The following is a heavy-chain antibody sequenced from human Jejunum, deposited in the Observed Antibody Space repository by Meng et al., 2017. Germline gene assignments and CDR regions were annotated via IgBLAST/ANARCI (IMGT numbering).Heavy chain of an antibody. Sequence: VQLVKPGYELKRPGASVKVSCKSSGDTFTNYAINWGRQAPGQGLQWMGRINTNTGKPTYAQDFTGRFVFSLDTSVTTAYLEISSLEAEDTATYYCARDMYSYGYYDYWGQGTLVTVSS. CDR2: INTNTGKP. CDR3: ARDMYSYGYYDY. D-gene: IGHD5-18*01. J-gene: IGHJ4*02. V-gene: IGHV7-4-1*02. CDR1: GDTFTNYA.